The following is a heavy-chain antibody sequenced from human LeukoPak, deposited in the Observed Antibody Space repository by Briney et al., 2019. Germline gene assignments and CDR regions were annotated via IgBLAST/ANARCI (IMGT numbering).Heavy chain of an antibody. V-gene: IGHV3-30-3*01. J-gene: IGHJ4*02. CDR3: ARDGGGGYNQIDF. CDR2: VSHDGIQT. CDR1: GFTFSNYA. D-gene: IGHD5-24*01. Sequence: PGGSLRLSCAASGFTFSNYAMHCVRQGLVKGLESMAVVSHDGIQTYYADSVKGRFTISRDNSKSTLFLQMNSLRAEDTAVYYCARDGGGGYNQIDFWGQGTLVTVSS.